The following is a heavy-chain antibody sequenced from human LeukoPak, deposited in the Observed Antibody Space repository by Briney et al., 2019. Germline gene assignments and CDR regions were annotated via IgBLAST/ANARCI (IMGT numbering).Heavy chain of an antibody. D-gene: IGHD2-2*01. CDR3: ARGGGYCSSTSCLVADAFDI. CDR2: INPNSGGT. J-gene: IGHJ3*02. CDR1: GYTFTGYY. V-gene: IGHV1-2*02. Sequence: AASVKVSCKASGYTFTGYYMHWVRQAPGQGLEWMGWINPNSGGTNYAQKFQGRVTMTRDTSISTAYMELRSLRSDDTAVYYCARGGGYCSSTSCLVADAFDIWGQGTMVTVSS.